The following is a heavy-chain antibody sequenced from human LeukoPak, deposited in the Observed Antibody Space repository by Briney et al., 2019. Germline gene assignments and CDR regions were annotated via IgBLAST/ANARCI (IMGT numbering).Heavy chain of an antibody. CDR2: ISSSSSYI. V-gene: IGHV3-21*01. CDR1: GFTFSTYG. D-gene: IGHD6-6*01. CDR3: ARDGYSSSFYFDY. Sequence: GGSLRLSCEASGFTFSTYGMSWVRQAPGKGLEWVSSISSSSSYIYYADSVKGRFTFSRDNAKNTLYLQMNSLRAEDTAVYYCARDGYSSSFYFDYWGQGTLVTVSS. J-gene: IGHJ4*02.